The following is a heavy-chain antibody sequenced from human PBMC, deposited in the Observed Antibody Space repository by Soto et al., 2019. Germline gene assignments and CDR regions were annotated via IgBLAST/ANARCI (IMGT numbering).Heavy chain of an antibody. CDR2: INPIFDTP. CDR3: AREGRHFDY. CDR1: GGSFRSYA. Sequence: QVQLVQSGAEVQRPGSSVKVSCKASGGSFRSYAISWVRQATGQGLEWMGGINPIFDTPHYAQKFLGRVTITADESTATAYLELTGLTSDDTAVYFCAREGRHFDYWGQGTLVTVSS. V-gene: IGHV1-69*01. J-gene: IGHJ4*02.